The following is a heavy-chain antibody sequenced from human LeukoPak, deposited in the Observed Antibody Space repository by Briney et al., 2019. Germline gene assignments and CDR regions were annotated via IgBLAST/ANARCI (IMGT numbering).Heavy chain of an antibody. CDR1: GFTVSSKY. CDR3: ARDLGVYYYYMDV. Sequence: QPGGSLRLSCAASGFTVSSKYMSWVRQAPGKGLEWVSVIYSGGSTYYADSVKGRFTISRDNSKNTLYLQMNSLRAEDTAVYYCARDLGVYYYYMDVWGKGTTVTISS. CDR2: IYSGGST. J-gene: IGHJ6*03. V-gene: IGHV3-66*01. D-gene: IGHD1-26*01.